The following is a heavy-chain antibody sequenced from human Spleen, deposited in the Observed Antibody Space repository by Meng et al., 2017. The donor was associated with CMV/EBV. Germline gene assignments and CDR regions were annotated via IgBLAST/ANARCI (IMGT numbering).Heavy chain of an antibody. D-gene: IGHD6-13*01. CDR2: IDHRGST. Sequence: SFSDYYWSWVRQPPGKGLEWIGEIDHRGSTNCNPSLRGRVTISVDTSKNQVSLKLNSVTAADTAIYYCARASLYRTSWYATSEYFHHWGQGTLVTVSS. V-gene: IGHV4-34*01. CDR1: SFSDYY. J-gene: IGHJ1*01. CDR3: ARASLYRTSWYATSEYFHH.